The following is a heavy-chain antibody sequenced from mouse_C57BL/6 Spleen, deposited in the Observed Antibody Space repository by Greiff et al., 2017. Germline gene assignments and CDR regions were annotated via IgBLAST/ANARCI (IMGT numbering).Heavy chain of an antibody. Sequence: EVKLMESGGGLVKPGGSLKLSCVASGFTFSDYGMHWVRQAPEKGLEWVAYISSGSSTIYYADTVKGRFTISRDNAKNTLFLQMTSLRSEDTAMYYCARPGDVNYYFDYWGQGTTLTVSS. CDR3: ARPGDVNYYFDY. CDR2: ISSGSSTI. CDR1: GFTFSDYG. V-gene: IGHV5-17*01. J-gene: IGHJ2*01. D-gene: IGHD3-3*01.